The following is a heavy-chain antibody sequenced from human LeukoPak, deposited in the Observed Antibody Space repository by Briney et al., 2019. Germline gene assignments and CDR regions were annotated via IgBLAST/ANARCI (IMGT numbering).Heavy chain of an antibody. V-gene: IGHV4-34*01. CDR2: INHSGST. CDR3: ARGYDSSGYIYYYYYMDV. D-gene: IGHD3-22*01. Sequence: SATLSLTCAVYGGSFSGYYWSWIRQPPGKGLEWLGEINHSGSTNYNPSLKSRVTISVDTSKNQFSLRLSSVTAADTAVYYCARGYDSSGYIYYYYYMDVWVKGTTVTVSS. J-gene: IGHJ6*03. CDR1: GGSFSGYY.